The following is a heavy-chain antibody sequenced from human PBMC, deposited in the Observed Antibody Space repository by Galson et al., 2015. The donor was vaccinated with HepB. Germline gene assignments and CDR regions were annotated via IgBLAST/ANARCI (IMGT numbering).Heavy chain of an antibody. Sequence: SLRLSCAASGFTFSSYAMHWVRQAPGKGLEWVAVISYDGSNKYYADSVKGRFTISRDNSKNTLYLQMNSLRAEDTAVYYCAREPSFVDPEPFDPWGQGTLVTVSS. CDR1: GFTFSSYA. CDR3: AREPSFVDPEPFDP. CDR2: ISYDGSNK. J-gene: IGHJ5*02. V-gene: IGHV3-30-3*01. D-gene: IGHD3/OR15-3a*01.